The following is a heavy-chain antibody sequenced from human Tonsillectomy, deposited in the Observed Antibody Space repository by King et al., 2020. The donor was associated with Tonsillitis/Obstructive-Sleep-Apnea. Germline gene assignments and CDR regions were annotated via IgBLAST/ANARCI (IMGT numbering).Heavy chain of an antibody. J-gene: IGHJ5*02. CDR3: AGALRGSYRWRWFDP. CDR1: GFTFSSYA. CDR2: ILYDGSNK. V-gene: IGHV3-30*01. Sequence: VQLVESGGGVVQPGRSLRLSCAASGFTFSSYAMHWVRQAPGKGLEGVAVILYDGSNKYYADPWKGRFTISRDNSQNTLYLQMNSLRAEDTAVYYCAGALRGSYRWRWFDPWGQGTLVTVSS. D-gene: IGHD3-16*02.